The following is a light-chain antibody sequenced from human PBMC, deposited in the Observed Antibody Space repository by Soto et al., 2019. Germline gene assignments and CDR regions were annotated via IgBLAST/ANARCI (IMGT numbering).Light chain of an antibody. CDR1: QWFSGKN. Sequence: EIVLTQSPATLSLSPGERVSLSCGASQWFSGKNLAWYQQKPGQPPRLLIYSSSVTASGVPDRLRGSGSGTDFTLTITRLEHEDFAVYYCQNYGSWITFGQGTRLENK. J-gene: IGKJ5*01. CDR3: QNYGSWIT. V-gene: IGKV3-20*01. CDR2: SSS.